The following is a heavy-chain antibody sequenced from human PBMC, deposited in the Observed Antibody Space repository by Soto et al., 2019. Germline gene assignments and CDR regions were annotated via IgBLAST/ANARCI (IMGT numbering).Heavy chain of an antibody. Sequence: SVKVSCKASGGTFSNHAINWVRQAPGQGPEWMGVIILPFGTPNYAQRKQGRVKITADESMTTAYLELNGLRSEDTAVYYCARGPDYAGYIDDWGQGSLVTVSS. CDR3: ARGPDYAGYIDD. J-gene: IGHJ4*02. CDR2: IILPFGTP. CDR1: GGTFSNHA. D-gene: IGHD4-17*01. V-gene: IGHV1-69*13.